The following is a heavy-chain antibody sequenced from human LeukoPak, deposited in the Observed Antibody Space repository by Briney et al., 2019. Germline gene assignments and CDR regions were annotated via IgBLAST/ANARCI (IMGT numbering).Heavy chain of an antibody. CDR1: GGSISTSSYY. V-gene: IGHV4-39*01. D-gene: IGHD3-10*01. CDR2: MYYSGST. J-gene: IGHJ3*02. Sequence: SETLSLTCTVSGGSISTSSYYWGWIRQPPGKGLEWIGSMYYSGSTYYNPSLKSRVTISVDTSKNQFSLNLTSVTAADTAVYYCARRVTRGGGFDIWGQGTMVTVST. CDR3: ARRVTRGGGFDI.